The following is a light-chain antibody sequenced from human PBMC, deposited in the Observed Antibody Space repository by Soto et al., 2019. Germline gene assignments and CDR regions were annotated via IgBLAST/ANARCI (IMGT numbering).Light chain of an antibody. V-gene: IGLV2-14*01. CDR3: SSYTSSSTRV. J-gene: IGLJ3*02. CDR1: SSDVGGYNY. CDR2: EVT. Sequence: QSALTQPASVSGSPGQSITISCTGTSSDVGGYNYVSWYQQHPGKAPKLIIYEVTDRPSGVSNRFSASKSGNTASLTISGLQAEDEDDYYCSSYTSSSTRVFGGGTKVTVL.